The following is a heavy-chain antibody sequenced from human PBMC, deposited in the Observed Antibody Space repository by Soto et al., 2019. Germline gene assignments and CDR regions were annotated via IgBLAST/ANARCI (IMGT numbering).Heavy chain of an antibody. J-gene: IGHJ4*02. V-gene: IGHV4-30-2*01. CDR1: GGSISSGGYS. CDR3: ARAYYGSGSYVYFDY. Sequence: QLQLQESGSGLVKPSQTLSLTCAVSGGSISSGGYSWSWIRQPPGKGLEWIGYIYHSGSTYYNPSLKSRVTISVDRSKNQFSLKLSSVTAADTAVYYCARAYYGSGSYVYFDYWGQGTLVTVSS. D-gene: IGHD3-10*01. CDR2: IYHSGST.